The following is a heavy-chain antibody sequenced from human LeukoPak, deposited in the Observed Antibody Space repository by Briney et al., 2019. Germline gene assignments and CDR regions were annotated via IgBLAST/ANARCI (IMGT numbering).Heavy chain of an antibody. CDR2: ISSSSSTI. V-gene: IGHV3-48*01. CDR3: ARHLRPITMVRGPYDY. J-gene: IGHJ4*02. CDR1: GFTFSSYS. Sequence: GSLRLSCAASGFTFSSYSMNWVRQAPGKGLEWGSYISSSSSTIYYADSVKGRFTISRDNAKNSLYLQMNSLRAEDTAVYYCARHLRPITMVRGPYDYWGQGTLVTVSS. D-gene: IGHD3-10*01.